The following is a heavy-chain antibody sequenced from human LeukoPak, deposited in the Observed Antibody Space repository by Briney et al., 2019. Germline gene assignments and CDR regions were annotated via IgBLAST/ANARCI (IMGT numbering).Heavy chain of an antibody. CDR3: AGGRDFYDFS. CDR2: INSDGSTR. CDR1: GGSFSGYY. V-gene: IGHV3-74*01. J-gene: IGHJ5*02. D-gene: IGHD3-3*01. Sequence: PSETLSLTCAVYGGSFSGYYWSWIRQPPGKGLMWLSRINSDGSTRNYADSVNGRFSISRDNAKNTLYLQMNSLRVEDTAVYYCAGGRDFYDFSWGQGILVTVSS.